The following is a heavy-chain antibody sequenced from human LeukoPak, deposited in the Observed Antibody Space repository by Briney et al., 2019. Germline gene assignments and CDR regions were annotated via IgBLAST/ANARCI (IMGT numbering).Heavy chain of an antibody. CDR2: IYPGDSDT. CDR3: ARSLSTLGDAFDF. D-gene: IGHD5/OR15-5a*01. CDR1: GYSFASYW. V-gene: IGHV5-51*01. Sequence: GESLEISCEGSGYSFASYWIGWVRQMPGKGLEWMGIIYPGDSDTRYSPSFQGQVTISADKSISTAFLQWTSLKASDTGIYYCARSLSTLGDAFDFWGQGTVVTVSS. J-gene: IGHJ3*01.